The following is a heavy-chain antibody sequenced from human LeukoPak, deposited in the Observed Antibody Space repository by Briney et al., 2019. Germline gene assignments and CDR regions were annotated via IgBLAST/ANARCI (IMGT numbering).Heavy chain of an antibody. J-gene: IGHJ4*02. CDR2: LYSDGNT. V-gene: IGHV3-53*01. CDR1: AFTVITDD. Sequence: GGSLRLSSAASAFTVITDDITSVRQAPGKGLKWVSVLYSDGNTKYADSVQGRFTISRDNSKNTLYLEMNSLSPDDTAVYYCARGGEALAANTLAYWGQGTLVTVSS. D-gene: IGHD6-19*01. CDR3: ARGGEALAANTLAY.